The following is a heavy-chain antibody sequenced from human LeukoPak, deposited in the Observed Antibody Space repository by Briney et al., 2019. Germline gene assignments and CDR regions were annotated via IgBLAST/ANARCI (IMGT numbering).Heavy chain of an antibody. D-gene: IGHD2-2*02. Sequence: PGGSVTLSCAPSRFTFNSCSMKGVRQAPGKGREWVSSISSSSSYIYYADSVKGTFTISRDNAKNSLYPQMNSRRAENTAVYDCARLASHCYTCQTGTPDYWGQGTLVTVSS. CDR2: ISSSSSYI. CDR3: ARLASHCYTCQTGTPDY. V-gene: IGHV3-21*01. CDR1: RFTFNSCS. J-gene: IGHJ4*02.